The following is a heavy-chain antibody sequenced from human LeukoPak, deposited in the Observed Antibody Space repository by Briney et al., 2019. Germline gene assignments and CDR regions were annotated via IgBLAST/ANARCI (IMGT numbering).Heavy chain of an antibody. J-gene: IGHJ4*02. CDR2: INQDSSEK. CDR3: VQGWRDN. Sequence: PGGSLRLSCVASGITFRNYWMSWVRQAPGKGLEWVANINQDSSEKCYVDSVKGRFTISRDNAKNSLYLQLNTLRPEDTAVYYCVQGWRDNWGQGTLVTVSS. CDR1: GITFRNYW. V-gene: IGHV3-7*01. D-gene: IGHD2-15*01.